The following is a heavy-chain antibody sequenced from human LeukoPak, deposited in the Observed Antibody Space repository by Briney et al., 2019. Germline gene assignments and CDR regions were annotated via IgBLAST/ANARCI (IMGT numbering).Heavy chain of an antibody. CDR1: GFSFSSYA. Sequence: GGSLRLSCAASGFSFSSYAMHWARQAPGKGLEWVAVIWYDGSNQYYADSVRGRFTISRDNSKNTLHLQMNSLRAEDTAAYYCVKSGPDFGDLPSEYYFDFWGQGTLVTVSS. J-gene: IGHJ4*02. V-gene: IGHV3-33*06. D-gene: IGHD4-17*01. CDR2: IWYDGSNQ. CDR3: VKSGPDFGDLPSEYYFDF.